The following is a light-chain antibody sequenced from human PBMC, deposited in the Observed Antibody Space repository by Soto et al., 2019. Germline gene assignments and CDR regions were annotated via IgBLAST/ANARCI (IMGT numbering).Light chain of an antibody. V-gene: IGKV1-5*03. Sequence: DIQMTQSPSTLSASVGERVTITCRASQSISSCLAWYQQKPGKAPNLLIYNASSLAIGVPSRFSGSGSGTEFTLTISSLQPDDFAAYYCQQYNSYPLTFGGGTKVEIK. CDR2: NAS. CDR3: QQYNSYPLT. CDR1: QSISSC. J-gene: IGKJ4*01.